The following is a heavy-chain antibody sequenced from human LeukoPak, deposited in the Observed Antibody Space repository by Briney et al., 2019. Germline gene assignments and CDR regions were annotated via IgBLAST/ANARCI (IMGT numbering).Heavy chain of an antibody. V-gene: IGHV3-74*01. CDR3: AIDKSYGMDH. J-gene: IGHJ6*02. CDR1: AFAFSTYW. Sequence: GGSLSLSCEASAFAFSTYWLHWVRRAPGKGLVWVARINGDGSVATYADSVKGRFTISRDNARNTLYLQMNSLRAEDTAVYYCAIDKSYGMDHWGQGTTVTVSS. CDR2: INGDGSVA.